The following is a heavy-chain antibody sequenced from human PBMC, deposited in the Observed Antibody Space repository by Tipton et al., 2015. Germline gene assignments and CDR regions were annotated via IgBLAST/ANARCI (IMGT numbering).Heavy chain of an antibody. CDR3: ACQDYDSLTRDYQTVDY. CDR2: NYYSGSS. Sequence: TLSLTCTVSGGSIRSGGHYWGWLRQHPGKGLEWIGYNYYSGSSYYNPSLKSRVTMSRDTSKNQFSLKLTSVTAADTAVYYCACQDYDSLTRDYQTVDYWGQGTLVTVSS. J-gene: IGHJ4*02. V-gene: IGHV4-31*03. CDR1: GGSIRSGGHY. D-gene: IGHD3-9*01.